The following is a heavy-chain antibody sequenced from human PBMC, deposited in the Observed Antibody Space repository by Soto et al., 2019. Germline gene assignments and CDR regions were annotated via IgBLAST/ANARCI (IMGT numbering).Heavy chain of an antibody. CDR3: IRGPRASSSGTGAY. CDR1: GFIFSTHS. D-gene: IGHD2-2*01. Sequence: GGSLRLSCVDSGFIFSTHSMNWVRQAPGKGPEWVSRISDDGKITTYADSVKDRFTISRDNAKDTLYLQLDNLRGDDTGLYYCIRGPRASSSGTGAYWGQGTQVTVSS. CDR2: ISDDGKIT. J-gene: IGHJ4*02. V-gene: IGHV3-74*01.